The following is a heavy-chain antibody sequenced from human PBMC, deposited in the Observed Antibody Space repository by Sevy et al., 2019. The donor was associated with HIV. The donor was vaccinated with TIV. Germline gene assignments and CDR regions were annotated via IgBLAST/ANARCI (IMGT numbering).Heavy chain of an antibody. J-gene: IGHJ5*02. V-gene: IGHV4-34*01. D-gene: IGHD2-15*01. Sequence: SETLSLTCAVYGGSFSGYYWSWIRQPPGKGLEWIGEINHSGSTNYNPPLKSRVTISVDTSKNQFSLKLSSVTAADTAVYYCARCGRVSLVVSGGSCRSFWFDPWGQGTLVTVSS. CDR2: INHSGST. CDR1: GGSFSGYY. CDR3: ARCGRVSLVVSGGSCRSFWFDP.